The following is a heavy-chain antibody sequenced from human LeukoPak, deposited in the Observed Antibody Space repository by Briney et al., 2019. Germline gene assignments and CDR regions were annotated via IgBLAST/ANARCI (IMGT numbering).Heavy chain of an antibody. V-gene: IGHV3-48*03. CDR2: ISSSGSTI. Sequence: PGGSLRLSCAASGFTFSSYEMNWVRQAPGKGLEWVSYISSSGSTIYYADSVKGRLTISRDNAKNSLYLQMNSLRAEDTAVYYCARGGAYYYDSSGDYWGQGTLVTVSS. J-gene: IGHJ4*02. CDR3: ARGGAYYYDSSGDY. CDR1: GFTFSSYE. D-gene: IGHD3-22*01.